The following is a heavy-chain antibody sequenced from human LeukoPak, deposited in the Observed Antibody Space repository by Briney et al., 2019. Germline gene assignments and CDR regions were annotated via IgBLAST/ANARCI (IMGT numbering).Heavy chain of an antibody. J-gene: IGHJ6*03. CDR3: AIVSSSGSLGTYYYYYMDV. Sequence: PSETLSLTCTVSGGSISSYYWSWIRQPPGKGLEWIGYIYYSGSTNYNPSLKSRVTISVDTSKNQFSLKLSSVTAADTAVYYCAIVSSSGSLGTYYYYYMDVWGKGTTVTVSS. CDR2: IYYSGST. V-gene: IGHV4-59*01. CDR1: GGSISSYY. D-gene: IGHD6-19*01.